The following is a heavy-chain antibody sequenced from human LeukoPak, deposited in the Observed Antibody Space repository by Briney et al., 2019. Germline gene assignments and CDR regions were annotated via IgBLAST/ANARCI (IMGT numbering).Heavy chain of an antibody. D-gene: IGHD1-26*01. CDR2: IYYSGSI. J-gene: IGHJ4*02. CDR1: GGSISSYY. CDR3: ARDGGATSGGHFDY. V-gene: IGHV4-59*01. Sequence: SETLSLTCTVSGGSISSYYWSWIRQPPGKGLEWIGYIYYSGSIKYNPSLKSRVTISVDTSKNQFSLKLSSVTAADTAVYYCARDGGATSGGHFDYWGQGTLVTVSS.